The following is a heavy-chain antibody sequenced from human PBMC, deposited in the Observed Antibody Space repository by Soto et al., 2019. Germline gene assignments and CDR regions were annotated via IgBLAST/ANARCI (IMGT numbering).Heavy chain of an antibody. D-gene: IGHD2-8*01. CDR2: IYYNGNT. J-gene: IGHJ4*02. V-gene: IGHV4-39*01. CDR1: GASISTSNYF. Sequence: SETLSLTCAVSGASISTSNYFWGWIRQPPGEGLEWIGTIYYNGNTYYNPSLKSRLTISVDTSKNQFSLNLSSVTATDTAIYYCARYRSTANFDYWGQGALVTVSS. CDR3: ARYRSTANFDY.